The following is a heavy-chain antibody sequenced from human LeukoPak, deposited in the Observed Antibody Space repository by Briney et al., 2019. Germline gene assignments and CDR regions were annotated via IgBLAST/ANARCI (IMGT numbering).Heavy chain of an antibody. CDR1: GYTFTGYY. CDR2: INPNSGGT. J-gene: IGHJ4*02. V-gene: IGHV1-2*02. Sequence: ASVKVSCKASGYTFTGYYIHWLRQAPGHGLEWMGFINPNSGGTNYAQKFQGGVTMTRDTSISTAYMELSSLTSDDTAVYYCARDLEGYHYGSGNYPQWGQGTLITVSS. D-gene: IGHD3-10*01. CDR3: ARDLEGYHYGSGNYPQ.